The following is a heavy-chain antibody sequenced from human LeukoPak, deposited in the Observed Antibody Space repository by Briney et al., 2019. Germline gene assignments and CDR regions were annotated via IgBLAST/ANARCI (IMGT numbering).Heavy chain of an antibody. Sequence: SETLSLTCSGSNYSISNSLYWGWLRQHPGKGLEGIWSIYRSGSTFYNPSLKSRVTLSLAPSKNHCSLKLRSVPAADTAVYFCARGTYGYYMDVWGKGTTVTVSS. V-gene: IGHV4-38-2*02. CDR2: IYRSGST. D-gene: IGHD4-17*01. CDR1: NYSISNSLY. CDR3: ARGTYGYYMDV. J-gene: IGHJ6*03.